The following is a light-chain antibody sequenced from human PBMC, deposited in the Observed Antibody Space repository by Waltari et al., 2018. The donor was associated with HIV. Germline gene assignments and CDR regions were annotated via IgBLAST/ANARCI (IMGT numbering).Light chain of an antibody. CDR1: QSVSSN. CDR2: GAS. V-gene: IGKV3-15*01. J-gene: IGKJ2*01. CDR3: QQYNNWPRT. Sequence: EIVMTQSPVTLSVSPGERATLSCRSSQSVSSNLARYQQNPGQAPRLLIYGASTRATGIPARFSGSGSGTEFTLTISSLQSEDFAGYYCQQYNNWPRTFGQGTKLEIK.